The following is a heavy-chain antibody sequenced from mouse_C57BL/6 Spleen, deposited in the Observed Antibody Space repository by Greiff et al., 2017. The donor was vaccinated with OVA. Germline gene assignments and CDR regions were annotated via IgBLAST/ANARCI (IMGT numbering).Heavy chain of an antibody. J-gene: IGHJ2*01. Sequence: EVMLVESGGGLVQPGGSLSLSCAASGFTFTDYYMSWVRQPPGKALEWLGFIRNKANGYTTEYSASVKGRFTISRDNSQSILYLQMNALRAEDSATYYCARYYYGSREYFDYWGQGTTLTVSS. CDR1: GFTFTDYY. CDR2: IRNKANGYTT. D-gene: IGHD1-1*01. CDR3: ARYYYGSREYFDY. V-gene: IGHV7-3*01.